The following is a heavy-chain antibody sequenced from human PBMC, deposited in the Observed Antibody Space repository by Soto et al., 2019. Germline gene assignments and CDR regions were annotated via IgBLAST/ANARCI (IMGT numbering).Heavy chain of an antibody. D-gene: IGHD6-19*01. Sequence: GASVKVSCKASGYTFTSYDINWVRQATGQGLEWMGWMNPNSGNTGYAQKFQGRVTMTRNTSISTAYMELSSLRSEDTAVYYCARRSSGRTFWWFDPWGQGTLVTVSS. CDR3: ARRSSGRTFWWFDP. J-gene: IGHJ5*02. V-gene: IGHV1-8*01. CDR1: GYTFTSYD. CDR2: MNPNSGNT.